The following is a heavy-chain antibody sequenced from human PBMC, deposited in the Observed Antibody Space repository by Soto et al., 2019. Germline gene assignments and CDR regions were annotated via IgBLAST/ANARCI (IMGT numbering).Heavy chain of an antibody. CDR3: ARFVGSGSYYMSWYFDL. CDR1: GYTFTSYG. J-gene: IGHJ2*01. D-gene: IGHD3-10*01. V-gene: IGHV1-18*01. CDR2: ISAYNGNT. Sequence: QVQLVQSGAEVKKPGASVKVSCKASGYTFTSYGISWVRQAPGQGLEWMGWISAYNGNTNYAQKLQGRVTMTTDTSTSTDYMELRRLRSDDTAVYYCARFVGSGSYYMSWYFDLWGRGTLVTVSS.